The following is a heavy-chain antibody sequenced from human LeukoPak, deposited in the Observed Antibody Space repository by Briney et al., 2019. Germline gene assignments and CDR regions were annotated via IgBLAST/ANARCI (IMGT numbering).Heavy chain of an antibody. J-gene: IGHJ4*02. CDR3: ARSQRITMVRGVIIYDY. V-gene: IGHV1-2*07. CDR1: GYTFTGYY. CDR2: INPNSGGT. D-gene: IGHD3-10*01. Sequence: ASVNVSCKASGYTFTGYYMHWVRQAPGQGLEWMGWINPNSGGTNDEHKFQGRVTITRDTSISTAYMELSRLRSDDTAVYYCARSQRITMVRGVIIYDYWGQGTLVTVSS.